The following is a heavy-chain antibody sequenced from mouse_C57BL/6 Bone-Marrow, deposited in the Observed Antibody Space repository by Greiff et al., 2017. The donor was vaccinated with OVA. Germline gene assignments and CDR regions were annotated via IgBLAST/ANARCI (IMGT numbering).Heavy chain of an antibody. CDR3: VRHEDGHYDY. D-gene: IGHD2-4*01. Sequence: EVQLVESGGGLVQPKGSLKLSCAASGFSFNTYAMNWVRPAPGKGLEWVARIRSKSNNYATYYADSVKDRFTISRDDSESMLYLQMNNLKTEDTAMYYCVRHEDGHYDYWGQGTLVTVSA. CDR2: IRSKSNNYAT. CDR1: GFSFNTYA. V-gene: IGHV10-1*01. J-gene: IGHJ3*01.